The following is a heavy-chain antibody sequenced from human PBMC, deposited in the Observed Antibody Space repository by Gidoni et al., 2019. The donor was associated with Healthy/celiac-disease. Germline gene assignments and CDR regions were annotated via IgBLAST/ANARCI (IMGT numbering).Heavy chain of an antibody. Sequence: EVQPVESGGGLVKPGGSLRLSCAASGFTFSSYSMNWVRQAPGKGLEWVSSISSSSSYIYYADSVKGRFTISRDNAKNSLYLQMNSLRAEDTAVYYCARWESIAARPADYWGQGTLVTVSS. V-gene: IGHV3-21*01. D-gene: IGHD6-6*01. J-gene: IGHJ4*02. CDR2: ISSSSSYI. CDR1: GFTFSSYS. CDR3: ARWESIAARPADY.